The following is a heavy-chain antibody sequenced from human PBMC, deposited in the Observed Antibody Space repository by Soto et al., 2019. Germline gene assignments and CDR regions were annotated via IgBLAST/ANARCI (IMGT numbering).Heavy chain of an antibody. CDR1: GFTFSSYG. D-gene: IGHD6-13*01. CDR2: ISYDGSNK. Sequence: QVQLVESGGGVVQPGRSLRLSCAASGFTFSSYGMHWVRQAPGKGLEWVAVISYDGSNKYYADSVKGRFTISRDNSKNTLYLQMNSLRAEDTAVYYCAKDPRQLVRYFDYWGQGTLVTVSS. CDR3: AKDPRQLVRYFDY. V-gene: IGHV3-30*18. J-gene: IGHJ4*02.